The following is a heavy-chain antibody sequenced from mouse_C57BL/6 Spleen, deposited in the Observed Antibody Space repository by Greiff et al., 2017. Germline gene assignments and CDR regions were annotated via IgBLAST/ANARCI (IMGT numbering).Heavy chain of an antibody. CDR3: ARSRGPYYFDY. Sequence: QVQLQQSGAELAKPGASVKLSCKASGYTFTSYWMHWVKQRPGQGLEWIGYINPSSGYTKYNQKFKDKATLTVDKSSSTAYMQLSSLTSEDSAVYYCARSRGPYYFDYWGQGTTLTVSS. CDR2: INPSSGYT. V-gene: IGHV1-7*01. D-gene: IGHD3-3*01. CDR1: GYTFTSYW. J-gene: IGHJ2*01.